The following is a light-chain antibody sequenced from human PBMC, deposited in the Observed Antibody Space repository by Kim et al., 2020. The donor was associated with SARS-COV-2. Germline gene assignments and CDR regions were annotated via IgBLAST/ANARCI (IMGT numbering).Light chain of an antibody. CDR2: AAS. CDR3: QQTYITPWT. Sequence: DIQMTQSPSSLSASVGDRVTITCRASQSITNYLNWYQQKPGKAPKFLISAASSLQSGVPSRFSGGGSGSDYTLTISSLQPEDFATYFCQQTYITPWTFGQGTKVEIK. V-gene: IGKV1-39*01. J-gene: IGKJ1*01. CDR1: QSITNY.